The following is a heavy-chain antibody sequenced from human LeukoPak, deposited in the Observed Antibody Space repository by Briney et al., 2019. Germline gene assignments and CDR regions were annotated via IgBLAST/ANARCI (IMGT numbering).Heavy chain of an antibody. CDR3: AAGQRITIFGVVRSFPAFDP. CDR2: INPNSGGT. J-gene: IGHJ5*02. Sequence: ASGKVSCKASGYTFTGYYMHWVRQAPGQGLEWMGWINPNSGGTNYAQKFQGRVTMTRDTSISTAYMELSRLRSDDTAVYYCAAGQRITIFGVVRSFPAFDPWGQGTLVTVSS. D-gene: IGHD3-3*01. CDR1: GYTFTGYY. V-gene: IGHV1-2*02.